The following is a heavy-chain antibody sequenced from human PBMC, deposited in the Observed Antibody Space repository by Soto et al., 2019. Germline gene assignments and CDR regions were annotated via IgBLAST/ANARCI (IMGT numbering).Heavy chain of an antibody. CDR1: GGSISSYY. V-gene: IGHV4-59*12. D-gene: IGHD2-15*01. Sequence: SETLSLTCTVSGGSISSYYWSWIRQPPGKGLEWIGYIYYSGSTNYNPSLKSRVTISVDTSKNQFSLKLSSVTAADTAVYYCARGRGYCSGGSCYLHFDYWGQGTLVTVSS. J-gene: IGHJ4*02. CDR2: IYYSGST. CDR3: ARGRGYCSGGSCYLHFDY.